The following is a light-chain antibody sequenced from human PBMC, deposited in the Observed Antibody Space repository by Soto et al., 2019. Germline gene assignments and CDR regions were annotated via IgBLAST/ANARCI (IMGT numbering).Light chain of an antibody. CDR2: DAS. CDR3: QQRSNWPIT. J-gene: IGKJ5*01. CDR1: QRVSSY. V-gene: IGKV3-11*01. Sequence: EIVLTQSPATLSLSPGERATLSCRTRQRVSSYFACYQQKPGRAPRLLIYDASNRATGIPARFIGSGSGTDFTLTISSLEPEDFAVYYCQQRSNWPITFGQGTRLEIK.